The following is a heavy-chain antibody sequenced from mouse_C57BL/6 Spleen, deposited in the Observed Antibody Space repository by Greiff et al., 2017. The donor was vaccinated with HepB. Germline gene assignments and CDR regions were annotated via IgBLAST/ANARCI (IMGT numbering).Heavy chain of an antibody. D-gene: IGHD1-1*01. CDR3: ARSSYYYGSSSYFDY. CDR1: GYTFTSYW. J-gene: IGHJ2*01. V-gene: IGHV1-53*01. Sequence: QVQLQQPGTELVKPGASVKLSCKASGYTFTSYWMHWVKQSPGQGLEWIGNINPSNGGTNYNEKFKSKATLTVDKSSSTAYMQLSSLTSEDSAVYYCARSSYYYGSSSYFDYWGQGTTLTVSS. CDR2: INPSNGGT.